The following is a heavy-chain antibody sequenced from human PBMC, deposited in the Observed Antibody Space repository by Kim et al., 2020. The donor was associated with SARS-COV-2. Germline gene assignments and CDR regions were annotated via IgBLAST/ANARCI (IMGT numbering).Heavy chain of an antibody. CDR2: IKQDGSEK. J-gene: IGHJ4*02. Sequence: GGSLRLSCAASGFTFSSYWMTWVRQAPGKGLEWVANIKQDGSEKYYVDSVKGRFTISRDNAKNSLYLQMNSLRVEDTAVYYCTNSYSYGLNWGQGTLVTVSS. CDR1: GFTFSSYW. D-gene: IGHD5-18*01. CDR3: TNSYSYGLN. V-gene: IGHV3-7*03.